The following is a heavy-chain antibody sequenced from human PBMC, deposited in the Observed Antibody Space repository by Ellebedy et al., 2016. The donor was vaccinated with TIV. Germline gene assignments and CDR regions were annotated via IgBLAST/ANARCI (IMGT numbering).Heavy chain of an antibody. D-gene: IGHD3-10*01. J-gene: IGHJ4*02. Sequence: GGSLRLSXAAYGFSFSTYAMIWVRQAPGKGLEWVSTISSSGVTTYYADSVKGLFTISRDNSKNTLYLHMNSLRAEDTAVYYCVREGSGTPYASGSYYYWGQGTLVTVSS. V-gene: IGHV3-23*01. CDR2: ISSSGVTT. CDR3: VREGSGTPYASGSYYY. CDR1: GFSFSTYA.